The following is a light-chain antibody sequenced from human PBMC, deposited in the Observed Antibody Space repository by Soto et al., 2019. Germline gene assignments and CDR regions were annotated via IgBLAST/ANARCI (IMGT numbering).Light chain of an antibody. CDR1: QSVSSN. J-gene: IGKJ1*01. Sequence: RVMTQSPATLSVSPGERATLSRRASQSVSSNLAWYQQKPGQAPRLLIYGALTRATGIPARFSGSGSGTEFTLTISSLQSEDFAVYFCQQYYNRPGTFGQGTKVDIK. CDR3: QQYYNRPGT. CDR2: GAL. V-gene: IGKV3-15*01.